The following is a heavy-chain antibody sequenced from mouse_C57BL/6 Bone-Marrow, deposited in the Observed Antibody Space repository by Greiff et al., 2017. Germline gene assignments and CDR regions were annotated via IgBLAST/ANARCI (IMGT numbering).Heavy chain of an antibody. D-gene: IGHD1-1*01. CDR2: ISNGGGST. CDR1: GFTFSDYY. J-gene: IGHJ4*01. V-gene: IGHV5-12*01. Sequence: EVHLVESGGGLVQPGGSLKLSCAASGFTFSDYYMYWVRQTPEKRLEWVAYISNGGGSTYYPDTVKGRFTISRDNAKNTLYLQMSRLKSEDTAMYYCALYYFYAMGDWGQGTSVTVSS. CDR3: ALYYFYAMGD.